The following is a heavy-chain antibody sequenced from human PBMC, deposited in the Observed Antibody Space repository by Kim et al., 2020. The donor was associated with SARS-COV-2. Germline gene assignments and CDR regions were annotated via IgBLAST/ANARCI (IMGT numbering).Heavy chain of an antibody. CDR3: ARQVVNGDYYWYFDL. V-gene: IGHV5-51*01. D-gene: IGHD4-17*01. CDR2: IYPGDSDT. CDR1: GYSFTSYW. J-gene: IGHJ2*01. Sequence: GESLKISCKGSGYSFTSYWIGWVRQMPGKGLEWMGIIYPGDSDTRYSPSFQGQVTISADKSISTAYLQWSSLKASDTAMYYCARQVVNGDYYWYFDLWGRGTLVTVSS.